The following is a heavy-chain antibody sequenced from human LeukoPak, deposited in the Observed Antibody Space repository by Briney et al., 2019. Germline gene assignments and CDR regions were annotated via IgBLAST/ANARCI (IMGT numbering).Heavy chain of an antibody. CDR1: RFIFSSYW. CDR3: VRGEAHDS. V-gene: IGHV3-74*01. J-gene: IGHJ4*02. CDR2: INSDGSTT. D-gene: IGHD1-26*01. Sequence: GGSLRLSCEASRFIFSSYWMYWVRQTPGKGLVLVSRINSDGSTTSYADSVKGRFTISRDNSKNTVYLQMNSLRTEDTAVYYCVRGEAHDSWGQGTLITVSS.